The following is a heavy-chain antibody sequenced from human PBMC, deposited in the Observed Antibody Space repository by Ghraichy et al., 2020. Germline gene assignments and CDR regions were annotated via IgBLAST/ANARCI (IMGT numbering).Heavy chain of an antibody. V-gene: IGHV1-46*01. Sequence: ASVKVSCKASGYTFTSYYMHWVRQAPGQGLEWMGIINPSGGSTSYAQKFQGRVTMTRDTSTSTVYMELSSLRSEDTAVYYCARGGGRDGYNWGADGYWGQGTLVTVSS. CDR3: ARGGGRDGYNWGADGY. D-gene: IGHD5-24*01. J-gene: IGHJ4*02. CDR1: GYTFTSYY. CDR2: INPSGGST.